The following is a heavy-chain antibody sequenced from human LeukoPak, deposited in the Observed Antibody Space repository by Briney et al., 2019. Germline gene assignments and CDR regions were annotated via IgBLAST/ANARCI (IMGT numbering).Heavy chain of an antibody. J-gene: IGHJ4*02. Sequence: ASVTVSCTASGYTFINYAMHWVRQAPGQGLEWMGRINPNSGGTNYAQKFQGRVTMTRDTSISTAYMELSRLRSDDTAVYYCAREPMYYDILTGSFDYWGQGTLVTVSS. CDR3: AREPMYYDILTGSFDY. CDR2: INPNSGGT. V-gene: IGHV1-2*06. D-gene: IGHD3-9*01. CDR1: GYTFINYA.